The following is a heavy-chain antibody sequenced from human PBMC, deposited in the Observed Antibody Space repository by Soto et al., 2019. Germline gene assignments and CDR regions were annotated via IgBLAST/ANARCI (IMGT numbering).Heavy chain of an antibody. V-gene: IGHV1-2*04. CDR3: ARGHSTDCSNGVCSFFYNHEMDV. CDR2: INPKSGGT. CDR1: GYSFSDYH. D-gene: IGHD2-8*01. J-gene: IGHJ6*02. Sequence: QVQLVQSGAEVKKPGASVKVSCMASGYSFSDYHIYWVRQAPGQGPEWLGRINPKSGGTSTAQKVQGWVTMTRDTSISTAYMELTRLKSDDTAVYFCARGHSTDCSNGVCSFFYNHEMDVWGQGTTVTVSS.